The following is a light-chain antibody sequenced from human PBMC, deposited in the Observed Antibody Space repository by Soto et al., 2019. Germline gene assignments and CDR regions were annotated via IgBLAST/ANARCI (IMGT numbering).Light chain of an antibody. J-gene: IGKJ1*01. CDR1: QSVSSSY. CDR3: QQYGSSPVT. Sequence: EIVLTQSPGTLSLSPGERATLSCRASQSVSSSYLAWYQRKPGQAPRLLIYGASSRATGIPDRFSGSGSGTDFTLSISRLEPEDVAVYYCQQYGSSPVTFGQGTKGDIK. V-gene: IGKV3-20*01. CDR2: GAS.